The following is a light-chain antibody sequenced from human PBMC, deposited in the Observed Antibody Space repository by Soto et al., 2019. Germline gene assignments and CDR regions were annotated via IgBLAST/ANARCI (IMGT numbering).Light chain of an antibody. Sequence: QSVLTQPASVSGSPGQSITISCTGTSSDVGGYNYVSWYQQHPGKAPKLMIYDVSNRPSGVSNRFSGSKSGNTASLTISGLQAEDEAYYYCSSYTSGSTLVFGTGTKVTVL. CDR2: DVS. J-gene: IGLJ1*01. V-gene: IGLV2-14*01. CDR3: SSYTSGSTLV. CDR1: SSDVGGYNY.